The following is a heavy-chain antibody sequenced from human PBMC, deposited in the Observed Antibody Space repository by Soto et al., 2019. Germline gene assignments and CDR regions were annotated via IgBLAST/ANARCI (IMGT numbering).Heavy chain of an antibody. CDR2: IYYSGST. CDR1: GGSISSHY. Sequence: SETXSLTCTVSGGSISSHYWSWIRQPPGKGLEWIGYIYYSGSTNYNPSLKSRVTISVDTSKNQFSLKLSSVTAADTAVYYCASGGLGETSIGYWGQGTLVTVSS. V-gene: IGHV4-59*11. J-gene: IGHJ4*02. D-gene: IGHD2-2*01. CDR3: ASGGLGETSIGY.